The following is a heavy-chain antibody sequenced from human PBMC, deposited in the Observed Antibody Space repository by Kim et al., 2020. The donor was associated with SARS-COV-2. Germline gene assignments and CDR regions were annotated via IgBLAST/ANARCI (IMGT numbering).Heavy chain of an antibody. J-gene: IGHJ5*02. Sequence: GGSLRLSCVASGFSFNSYWMHWVRQAPGKGLVWVARINIDGTTSSYRDSVRGRFTVSRDNAKNTLYLQMTSLRADDTAVYYCARETLGKILAVGPLDPWG. D-gene: IGHD6-19*01. CDR1: GFSFNSYW. CDR3: ARETLGKILAVGPLDP. V-gene: IGHV3-74*01. CDR2: INIDGTTS.